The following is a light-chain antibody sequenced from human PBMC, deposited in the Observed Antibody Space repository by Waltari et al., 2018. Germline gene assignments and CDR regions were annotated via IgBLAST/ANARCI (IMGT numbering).Light chain of an antibody. Sequence: QSGLTQPPSTSGTPGQRVTISCSGSSSNIGSNYVSWYQQVPGTAPKLLISRNDQRPSGVPDRVSGSKSGTSASLAISGLRSEDEADYYCAAWDDSLGSHVVFGGGTKLTVL. J-gene: IGLJ2*01. CDR2: RND. CDR1: SSNIGSNY. CDR3: AAWDDSLGSHVV. V-gene: IGLV1-47*01.